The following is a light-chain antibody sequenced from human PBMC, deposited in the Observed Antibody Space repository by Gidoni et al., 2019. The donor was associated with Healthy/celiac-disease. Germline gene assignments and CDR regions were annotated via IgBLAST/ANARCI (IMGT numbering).Light chain of an antibody. CDR3: QQYNNWPYT. J-gene: IGKJ2*01. CDR2: GAS. Sequence: EIVMPQSPATLSVSPGERATPSCRASQSVSSSLAWYQQKPGQAPRLLIYGASTRATGIPARFSGSGSGTEFTLTISSLQSEDFAVYYCQQYNNWPYTFXXXTKLEIK. CDR1: QSVSSS. V-gene: IGKV3-15*01.